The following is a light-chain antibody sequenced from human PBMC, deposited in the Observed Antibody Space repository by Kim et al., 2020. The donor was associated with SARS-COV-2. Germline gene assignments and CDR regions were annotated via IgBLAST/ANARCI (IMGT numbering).Light chain of an antibody. J-gene: IGKJ2*01. CDR1: QGMGSW. CDR3: QQYDTYSYT. Sequence: ACVGGRVTVAGRARQGMGSWWAWFQQRPGEAPKLLIYKASNLESGVPSRFSGSGSGTEFTLTISSLQPDDFATYYCQQYDTYSYTFGQGTKLEI. V-gene: IGKV1-5*03. CDR2: KAS.